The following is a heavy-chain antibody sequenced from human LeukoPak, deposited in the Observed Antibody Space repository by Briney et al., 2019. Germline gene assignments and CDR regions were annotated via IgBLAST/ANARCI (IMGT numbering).Heavy chain of an antibody. CDR3: ARDYCSSTKCHQDNYYYYMDV. V-gene: IGHV3-30-3*01. CDR2: ISYDGDNQ. J-gene: IGHJ6*03. D-gene: IGHD2-2*01. Sequence: PGGSLRLSCAASGFSFYSYAMYWVRQAPGKGLEWVAVISYDGDNQYYAGSVKGRFTISRDNSKNTLFLQMNSLRDEDTAVYYCARDYCSSTKCHQDNYYYYMDVWGKGTTVTVSS. CDR1: GFSFYSYA.